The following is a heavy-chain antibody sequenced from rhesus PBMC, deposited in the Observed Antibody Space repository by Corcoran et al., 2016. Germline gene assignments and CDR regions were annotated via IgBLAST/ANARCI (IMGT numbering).Heavy chain of an antibody. J-gene: IGHJ4*01. CDR3: ARGAGYLRY. CDR1: GYSISSGYD. Sequence: QVQLQESGPGVVKPSETLSLNCAVSGYSISSGYDWSWIRQPPGKGLEWIGFIYGSSGSTHYNPSLKNRVNMSKETAKNHFSLKLSSVTAADTAVYYCARGAGYLRYWGQGVLVTVSS. D-gene: IGHD2-27*01. V-gene: IGHV4-76*01. CDR2: IYGSSGST.